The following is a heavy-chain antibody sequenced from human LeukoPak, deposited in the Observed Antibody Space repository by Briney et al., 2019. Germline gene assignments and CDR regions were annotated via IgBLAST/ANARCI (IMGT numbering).Heavy chain of an antibody. CDR2: IKSKTDGGTT. Sequence: GGSLRLSCAASGFTFSNAWMSWVRQAPGKGLEWVGRIKSKTDGGTTDHAAPVKGRFTISRDDSKNTLYLQMNSLKTEDTAVYYCTTDRWISGWYVDYWGQGTLVTVSS. D-gene: IGHD6-19*01. J-gene: IGHJ4*02. V-gene: IGHV3-15*01. CDR1: GFTFSNAW. CDR3: TTDRWISGWYVDY.